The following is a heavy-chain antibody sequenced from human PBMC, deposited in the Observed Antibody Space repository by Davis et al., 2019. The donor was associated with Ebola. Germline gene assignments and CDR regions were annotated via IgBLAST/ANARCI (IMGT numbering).Heavy chain of an antibody. D-gene: IGHD1-1*01. CDR2: TYYRSNWYI. CDR3: ATWRFDS. CDR1: GDSVSSKNAA. V-gene: IGHV6-1*01. J-gene: IGHJ4*02. Sequence: SETLSLTCAISGDSVSSKNAAWNWIRQSPSRGLQFLGRTYYRSNWYIDYAVSVKSRITINRDTSTNQFSLQLNSVTPEDTAVYYCATWRFDSWGQGILVTVSS.